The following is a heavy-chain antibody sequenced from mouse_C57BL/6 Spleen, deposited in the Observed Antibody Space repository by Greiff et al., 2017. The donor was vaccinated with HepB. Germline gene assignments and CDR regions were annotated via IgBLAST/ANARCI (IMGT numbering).Heavy chain of an antibody. CDR3: ASPIITTVEGFAY. D-gene: IGHD1-1*01. Sequence: VQLQQSGAELAKPGASVKLSCKASGYTFTSYWMHWVKQRPGQGLEWIGYINPSSGYTKYNQKFKDKATLTAEKSSSTAYMQLSSLTYEDSAVYYCASPIITTVEGFAYWGQGTLVTVSA. J-gene: IGHJ3*01. V-gene: IGHV1-7*01. CDR2: INPSSGYT. CDR1: GYTFTSYW.